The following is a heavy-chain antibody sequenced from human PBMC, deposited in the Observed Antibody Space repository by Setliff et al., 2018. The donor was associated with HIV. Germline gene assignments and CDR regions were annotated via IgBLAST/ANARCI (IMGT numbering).Heavy chain of an antibody. CDR1: GGSIGSGSYY. V-gene: IGHV4-61*09. CDR3: ARGSYYGSSNYHHRRAFDI. Sequence: KSSETLSLTCTVSGGSIGSGSYYWNWIRQPAGKGPEWIGHVYTSGSINYNPSLKSRVALSVDTTKNQLSLRVYSVIAADTAVYYCARGSYYGSSNYHHRRAFDIWGQGTMVTVSS. J-gene: IGHJ3*02. CDR2: VYTSGSI. D-gene: IGHD3-22*01.